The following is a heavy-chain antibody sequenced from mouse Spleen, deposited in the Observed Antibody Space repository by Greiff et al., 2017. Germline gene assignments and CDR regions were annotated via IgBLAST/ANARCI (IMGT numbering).Heavy chain of an antibody. CDR1: GFSFNTYA. D-gene: IGHD2-1*01. V-gene: IGHV10-1*01. J-gene: IGHJ4*01. CDR2: IRSKSNNYAT. Sequence: EVMLVESGGGLVQPKGSLKLSCAASGFSFNTYAMNWVRQAPGKGLEWVARIRSKSNNYATYYADSVKDRFTISRDDSESMLYLQMNNLKTEDTAMYYCVRQSYYDYAMDYWGQGTSVTVSS. CDR3: VRQSYYDYAMDY.